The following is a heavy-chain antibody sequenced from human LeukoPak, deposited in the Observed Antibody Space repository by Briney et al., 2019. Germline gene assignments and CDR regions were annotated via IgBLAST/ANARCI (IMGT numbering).Heavy chain of an antibody. J-gene: IGHJ3*02. D-gene: IGHD3-16*01. CDR2: ISSSGSTI. CDR3: ARDVWAYGTSSSAFDI. CDR1: GFTFSDYY. Sequence: GGSLRLSCAASGFTFSDYYMSWVRQAPGKGLEWVSYISSSGSTIYYADSVKGRFTISRDNAKNSLYLQMNSLRAEDTDVYYCARDVWAYGTSSSAFDIWGQGTMVTVSS. V-gene: IGHV3-11*04.